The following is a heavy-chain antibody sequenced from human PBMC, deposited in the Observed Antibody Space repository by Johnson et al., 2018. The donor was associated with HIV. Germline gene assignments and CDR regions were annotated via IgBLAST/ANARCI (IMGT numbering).Heavy chain of an antibody. CDR2: IKSKTDGGTT. CDR1: GFTFNNAL. V-gene: IGHV3-15*01. D-gene: IGHD5-12*01. Sequence: VQLVESGGGLVQPGGSLRLSCAASGFTFNNALMNWVRQAPGKGLEWVGRIKSKTDGGTTDYAAPVKGRFTISRDNSKNTLYLQMNSLRAEDTAVYHCAKRLQGGYDAFYIWGQGTMVTVSS. CDR3: AKRLQGGYDAFYI. J-gene: IGHJ3*02.